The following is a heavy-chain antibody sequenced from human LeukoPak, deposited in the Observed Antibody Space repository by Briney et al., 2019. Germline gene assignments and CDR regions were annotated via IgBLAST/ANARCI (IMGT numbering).Heavy chain of an antibody. J-gene: IGHJ5*02. CDR1: GFTFSSYE. CDR2: ISHSGSTI. D-gene: IGHD2-15*01. V-gene: IGHV3-48*03. Sequence: GGSLRLSCVVSGFTFSSYEMNWVRQAPGKGLEWVSYISHSGSTIYYADSVKGRFTISRDNAKNALYLQMNSLRTEDTAVYYCARSRGVDWFDPWGQGTLVTVSS. CDR3: ARSRGVDWFDP.